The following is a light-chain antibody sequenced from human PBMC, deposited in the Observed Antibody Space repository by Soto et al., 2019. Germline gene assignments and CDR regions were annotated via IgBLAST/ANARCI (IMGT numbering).Light chain of an antibody. CDR3: QKYNSAPPWT. CDR1: QDISNY. CDR2: AAS. J-gene: IGKJ1*01. Sequence: DIQMTQSPSSLSASVGDRVTITCRATQDISNYLAWYQQKPGKVPNLLIYAASTLQSGVPTRFRGSGSGTDFTLTISSLQPEDVATYYCQKYNSAPPWTFGQGTKVEI. V-gene: IGKV1-27*01.